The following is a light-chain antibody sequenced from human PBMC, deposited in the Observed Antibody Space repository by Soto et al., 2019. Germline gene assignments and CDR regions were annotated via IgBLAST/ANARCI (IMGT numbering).Light chain of an antibody. Sequence: DIQMTQSPSSLSASVGDRVSITCRASQDIRSYLNWYQQKPGKAPDLLIYATFNLQIGVPPRVSASGYWTDFTLNIISLQPEDFATYYCQQGYSSHWTSGQGTKVEIK. CDR1: QDIRSY. CDR2: ATF. V-gene: IGKV1-39*01. CDR3: QQGYSSHWT. J-gene: IGKJ1*01.